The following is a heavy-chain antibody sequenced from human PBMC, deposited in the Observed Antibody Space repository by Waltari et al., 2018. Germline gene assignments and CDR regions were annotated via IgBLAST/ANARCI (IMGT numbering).Heavy chain of an antibody. V-gene: IGHV4-34*01. CDR2: INHSGST. CDR1: GGSFSGYY. J-gene: IGHJ3*02. Sequence: QVQLQQWGAGLLKPSETLSLTCAVYGGSFSGYYWSWIRQPPGKGLEWIGEINHSGSTNYNPSLKSRVTISVDTSKNQFSLKLSSVTAADTAVYYCARVGPKSSSSYLTGSGFYGAFDIWGQGTMVTVSS. D-gene: IGHD6-6*01. CDR3: ARVGPKSSSSYLTGSGFYGAFDI.